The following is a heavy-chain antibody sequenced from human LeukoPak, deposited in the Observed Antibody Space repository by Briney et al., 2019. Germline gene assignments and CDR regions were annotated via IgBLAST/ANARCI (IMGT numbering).Heavy chain of an antibody. V-gene: IGHV3-23*01. D-gene: IGHD3-10*01. CDR2: ISGSGSTT. CDR1: GVTFSNYA. CDR3: AKLMVRGVILSNFGY. Sequence: PGGSLRLSCAASGVTFSNYAMSWVREAPGKGLEWVSGISGSGSTTYYADSVKGRFPISRDNSKDTLYLQMNSLRAEDTAVYYCAKLMVRGVILSNFGYWGQGTLVTVSS. J-gene: IGHJ4*02.